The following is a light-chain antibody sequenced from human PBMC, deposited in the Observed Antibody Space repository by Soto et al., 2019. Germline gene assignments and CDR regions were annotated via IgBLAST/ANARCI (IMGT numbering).Light chain of an antibody. CDR2: GAS. CDR1: QSVSSIY. V-gene: IGKV3-20*01. CDR3: QQSYSTPIN. Sequence: EILMTQSPDTLSVSPGERATLSCRASQSVSSIYLGWYQQKPGQAPRLLMYGASSRATGIPERFSGSGSGTDFTLTISRLEPEDFATYYCQQSYSTPINFGQGTRREI. J-gene: IGKJ5*01.